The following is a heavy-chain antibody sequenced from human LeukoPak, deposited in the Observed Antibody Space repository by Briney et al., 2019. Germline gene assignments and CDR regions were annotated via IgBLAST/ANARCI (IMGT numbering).Heavy chain of an antibody. Sequence: GGSLRLSCAASGFTFSASSMHWVRQAPGKGLEWVALISDDGSNESFADSVKGRFTISRDNSKNALYLQMNSLRADDTAVYYCARDHQVSYFDYWGQGTLVTVSS. V-gene: IGHV3-30*04. CDR3: ARDHQVSYFDY. CDR1: GFTFSASS. D-gene: IGHD6-6*01. CDR2: ISDDGSNE. J-gene: IGHJ4*02.